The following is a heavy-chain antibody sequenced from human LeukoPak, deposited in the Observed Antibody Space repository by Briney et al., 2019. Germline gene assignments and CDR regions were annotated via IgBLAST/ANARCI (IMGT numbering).Heavy chain of an antibody. CDR1: GGSNY. CDR2: IHYSGSP. J-gene: IGHJ5*02. D-gene: IGHD7-27*01. CDR3: ARHSKWGGGVDWFDP. V-gene: IGHV4-59*08. Sequence: SETLSLTCTVSGGSNYWSWLRQPPVKGLEWIAYIHYSGSPNYNPPLKSRVTISIDTSKNQFSLKLNSVTAADTAVYYCARHSKWGGGVDWFDPWGQGTQVTVSS.